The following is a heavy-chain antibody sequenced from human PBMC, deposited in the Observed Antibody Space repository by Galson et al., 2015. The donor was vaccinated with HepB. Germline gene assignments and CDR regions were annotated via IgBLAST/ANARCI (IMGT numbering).Heavy chain of an antibody. V-gene: IGHV3-48*01. J-gene: IGHJ4*02. CDR1: GFTFSSYS. D-gene: IGHD3-3*01. CDR2: ISSSSSTI. Sequence: SLRLSCAASGFTFSSYSMNWVRQAPGKGLEWISYISSSSSTIYYADSVKGRFTISRDNAKNSLYLQMNSLRAEDTAVYYCARDLGGVTYYDFWSGYSYLDYWGQGTLVTVSS. CDR3: ARDLGGVTYYDFWSGYSYLDY.